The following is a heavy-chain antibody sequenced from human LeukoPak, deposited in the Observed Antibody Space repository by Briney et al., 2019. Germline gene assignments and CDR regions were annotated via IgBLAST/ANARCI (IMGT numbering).Heavy chain of an antibody. CDR1: GFTFDDYA. J-gene: IGHJ6*02. Sequence: GGSLRLSCAASGFTFDDYAMHWVRQAPGKGLEWVSGISWNSGSIGYADSVKGRFTISRDNAKNSLYLQMNSLRAEDTALYYCATYYYGMDVWGQGTMVTVSS. V-gene: IGHV3-9*01. CDR2: ISWNSGSI. CDR3: ATYYYGMDV.